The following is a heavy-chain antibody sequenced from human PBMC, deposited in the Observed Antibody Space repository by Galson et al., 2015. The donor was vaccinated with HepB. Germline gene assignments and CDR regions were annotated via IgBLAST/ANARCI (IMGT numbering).Heavy chain of an antibody. CDR3: ARGGFSSGWYADFDL. J-gene: IGHJ2*01. D-gene: IGHD6-19*01. V-gene: IGHV1-69*13. CDR2: IIPIFGTA. Sequence: SVKVSCKASGGTFSSYAISWVRQAPGQGLEWMGGIIPIFGTANYAQKFQGRVTITADESTSTAYMELSSLRSEDTAVYYCARGGFSSGWYADFDLWGRGTLVTVSS. CDR1: GGTFSSYA.